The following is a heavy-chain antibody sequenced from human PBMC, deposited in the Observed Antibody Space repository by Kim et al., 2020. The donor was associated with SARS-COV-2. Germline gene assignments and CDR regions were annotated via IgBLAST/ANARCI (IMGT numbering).Heavy chain of an antibody. V-gene: IGHV3-48*02. CDR3: ARDCSPSSWYAHYYYYGMDV. Sequence: GGSLRLSCAASGFTFSSYSMNWVRQAPGKGLEWVSYISSSSSTIYYADSVKGRFTISRDNAKNSLYLQMNSLRDEDTAVYYCARDCSPSSWYAHYYYYGMDVWGQGTTVTVSS. CDR2: ISSSSSTI. J-gene: IGHJ6*02. D-gene: IGHD6-13*01. CDR1: GFTFSSYS.